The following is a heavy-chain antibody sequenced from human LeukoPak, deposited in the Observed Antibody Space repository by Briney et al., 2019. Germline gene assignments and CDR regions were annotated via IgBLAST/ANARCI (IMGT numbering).Heavy chain of an antibody. CDR1: GFTFSSYS. J-gene: IGHJ4*02. V-gene: IGHV3-48*01. CDR2: IGSSSSTI. CDR3: ARDPRLVITFGGVIVISSGDY. Sequence: GGSLRLSCAASGFTFSSYSMNWVRQAPGKGLGWVSYIGSSSSTINYADSSKGGFTIFRENAKNSLYLQMNSLRAQETAVYYCARDPRLVITFGGVIVISSGDYWGQETLVTVSS. D-gene: IGHD3-16*02.